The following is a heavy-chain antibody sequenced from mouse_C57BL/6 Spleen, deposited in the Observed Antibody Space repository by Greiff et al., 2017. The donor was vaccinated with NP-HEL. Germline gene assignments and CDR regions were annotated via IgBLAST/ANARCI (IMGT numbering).Heavy chain of an antibody. V-gene: IGHV1-80*01. CDR3: AREGFITTVVSDY. D-gene: IGHD1-1*01. CDR1: GYAFSSYW. Sequence: QVQLQQSGAELVKPGASVKISCKASGYAFSSYWMNWVKQRPGKGLEWIGQIYPGDGDTNYNGKFKGKATLTADKSSSTAYMQLSSLTSEDSAVYFCAREGFITTVVSDYWGQGTTLTVSS. CDR2: IYPGDGDT. J-gene: IGHJ2*01.